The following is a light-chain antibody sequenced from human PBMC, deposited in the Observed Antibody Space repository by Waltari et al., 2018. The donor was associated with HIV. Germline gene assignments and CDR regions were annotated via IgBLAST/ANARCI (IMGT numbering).Light chain of an antibody. CDR3: CSYAGIYTGV. V-gene: IGLV2-11*01. Sequence: QSALTQPRSVSGSPGQSVTISCTGTSSDVGGYYFVSWYQQLPGKAPRLMIYDVSRRSPGVPDRFSGCKSGNTASLTISCLQADDEADYYCCSYAGIYTGVFGGGTKLTVL. CDR2: DVS. J-gene: IGLJ3*02. CDR1: SSDVGGYYF.